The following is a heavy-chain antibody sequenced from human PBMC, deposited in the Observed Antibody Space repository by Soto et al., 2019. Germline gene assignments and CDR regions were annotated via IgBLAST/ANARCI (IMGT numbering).Heavy chain of an antibody. CDR2: ISAYNGNP. CDR3: ARGMYMAWCDP. D-gene: IGHD1-1*01. Sequence: VQSGAEVKKPGASVKVSCKASGYNFIGYGITWVRQAPGQGLEWMGWISAYNGNPNYAQSLQDRVTMTTDSSTATAYLELRSLRPDDTAVYFCARGMYMAWCDPWGQGTPVTVSS. CDR1: GYNFIGYG. J-gene: IGHJ5*02. V-gene: IGHV1-18*01.